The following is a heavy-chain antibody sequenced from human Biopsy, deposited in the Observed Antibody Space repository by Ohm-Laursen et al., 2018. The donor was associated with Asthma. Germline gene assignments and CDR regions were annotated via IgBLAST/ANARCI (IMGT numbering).Heavy chain of an antibody. Sequence: GASVKVSCKASGYTFIGCHIHWMRQAPGQGLEWMGRINPNSGGTNYAQKFQGRVTMTGDTSISTAYMEVSRLRSDDTAVYYCARGQKSAGDRWFDPWGQGTLATVSS. CDR3: ARGQKSAGDRWFDP. V-gene: IGHV1-2*06. J-gene: IGHJ5*02. D-gene: IGHD6-13*01. CDR2: INPNSGGT. CDR1: GYTFIGCH.